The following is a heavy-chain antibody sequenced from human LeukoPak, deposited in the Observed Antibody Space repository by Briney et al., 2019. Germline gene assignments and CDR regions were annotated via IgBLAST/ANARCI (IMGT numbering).Heavy chain of an antibody. CDR1: GFTFSDYY. D-gene: IGHD4-17*01. CDR2: ISSSSSYT. CDR3: ARAYGDPLVYYFDY. J-gene: IGHJ4*02. Sequence: GGSLRLSCAASGFTFSDYYMSWIRQAPGKGLEWVSYISSSSSYTNYADSVKGRFTISRDNAKNSLYLQMNSLRAEDTAVYYCARAYGDPLVYYFDYWGQGTLVTVSS. V-gene: IGHV3-11*05.